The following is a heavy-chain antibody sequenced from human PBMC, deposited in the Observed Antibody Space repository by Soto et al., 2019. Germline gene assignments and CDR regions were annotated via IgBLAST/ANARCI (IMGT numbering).Heavy chain of an antibody. J-gene: IGHJ3*02. Sequence: EVQLVESGGGLVQPGRSLRLSCADSGFTFDDYAMHWVRPAPGKGLEWVSGISWNSGSIGYADSVKGRFTISRDTAKNSLYLQTNSLRAEDTALYYCAKDDIVRNWGDAFDSWGQGTMVTVSS. D-gene: IGHD2-15*01. CDR2: ISWNSGSI. CDR1: GFTFDDYA. CDR3: AKDDIVRNWGDAFDS. V-gene: IGHV3-9*01.